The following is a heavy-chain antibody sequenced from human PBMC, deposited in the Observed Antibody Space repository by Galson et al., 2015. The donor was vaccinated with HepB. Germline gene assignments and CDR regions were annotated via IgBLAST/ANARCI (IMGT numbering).Heavy chain of an antibody. CDR1: GFTFSSYS. CDR3: ARDSYDFWSGYYSDAFDI. V-gene: IGHV3-48*02. J-gene: IGHJ3*02. CDR2: ISSSSSTI. Sequence: SLRLSCAASGFTFSSYSMNWVRQAPGKGLEWVSYISSSSSTIYYADSVKGRFTISRDNAKNSLYLQMNSLRDEDTAVYYCARDSYDFWSGYYSDAFDIWGQGTMVTVSS. D-gene: IGHD3-3*01.